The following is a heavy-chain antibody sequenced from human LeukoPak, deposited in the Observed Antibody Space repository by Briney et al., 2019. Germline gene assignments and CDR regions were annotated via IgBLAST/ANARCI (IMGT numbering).Heavy chain of an antibody. V-gene: IGHV6-1*01. D-gene: IGHD5-24*01. CDR1: GDSVSSNSAA. J-gene: IGHJ6*02. Sequence: SQTLSLTCAISGDSVSSNSAAWNWIRQSPSRGLEWLGRTYYRSKWYNDYTVSVKSRITTNPDTSKNKFSLQLNFVTPEDTAVYYCARDRWRWLQLFHYYYGMDVWGQGTTVTVSS. CDR2: TYYRSKWYN. CDR3: ARDRWRWLQLFHYYYGMDV.